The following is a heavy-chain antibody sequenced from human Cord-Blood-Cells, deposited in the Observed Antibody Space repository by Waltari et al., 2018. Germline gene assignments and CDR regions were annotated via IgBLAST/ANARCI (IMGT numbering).Heavy chain of an antibody. V-gene: IGHV4-61*01. CDR3: ARGEDTPPAYSSSSYHDY. J-gene: IGHJ4*02. D-gene: IGHD6-6*01. Sequence: QVQLQESGPGLVKPSETLSLTCTVSGGSVSSGSYYWSWLRQPPGKGLEWIGYIYYSGSTNYNPSLKSRVTISVDTSKNQFSLKLSSVTAADTAVYYCARGEDTPPAYSSSSYHDYWGQGTLVTISS. CDR2: IYYSGST. CDR1: GGSVSSGSYY.